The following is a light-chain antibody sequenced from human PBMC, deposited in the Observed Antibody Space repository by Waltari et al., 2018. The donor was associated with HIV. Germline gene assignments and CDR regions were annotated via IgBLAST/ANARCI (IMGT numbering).Light chain of an antibody. V-gene: IGLV1-44*01. J-gene: IGLJ3*02. Sequence: QSVLTQPPSASGTPGQRVTISCSGSSSNFGSNTVNWYQQLPGTATKLLIYSNIQRPSGVPDRFSGSKSGTSASLAISGLQSYDEADYCCAAWDDSLNGLWVFGGGTKLTVL. CDR1: SSNFGSNT. CDR2: SNI. CDR3: AAWDDSLNGLWV.